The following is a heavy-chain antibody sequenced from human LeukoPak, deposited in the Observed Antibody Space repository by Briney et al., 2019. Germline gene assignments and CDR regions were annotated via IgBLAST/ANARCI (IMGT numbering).Heavy chain of an antibody. Sequence: GGSLRLSCAASGFTFSSYSMNWVRQAPGKGLEWVSSITSSNSLYYADSVKGRFTISRDNAQNSVYLQMNSLRAGDTAVYYCARASAGNFGQWGQGTLVTVSS. CDR3: ARASAGNFGQ. CDR1: GFTFSSYS. CDR2: ITSSNSL. D-gene: IGHD4-23*01. V-gene: IGHV3-21*01. J-gene: IGHJ4*02.